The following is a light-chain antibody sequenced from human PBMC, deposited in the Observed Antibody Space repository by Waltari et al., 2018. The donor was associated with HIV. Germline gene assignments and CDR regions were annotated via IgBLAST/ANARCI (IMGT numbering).Light chain of an antibody. J-gene: IGKJ4*01. CDR3: QQSHSNPLT. V-gene: IGKV1-39*01. CDR2: GAA. Sequence: DIQMTQSPSSLSASVGDRVTITCRASQSIRIYLNWYQQIPGKAPKLLIYGAATLQSGVPPRFSGSGSGTDFTLTINSLQPEDFATYFCQQSHSNPLTFGGGTKVEIK. CDR1: QSIRIY.